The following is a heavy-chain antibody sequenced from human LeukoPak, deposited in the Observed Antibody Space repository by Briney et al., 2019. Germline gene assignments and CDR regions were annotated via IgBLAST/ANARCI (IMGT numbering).Heavy chain of an antibody. V-gene: IGHV4-34*01. Sequence: SETLSLTCTVSGGSISSYYWSWLRQPAGKGLEWIGEINHSGSTNYNPSLKSRVTISVDTSKNQFSLKLSSVTAADTAVYYCASTEGYWGQGTLVTVSS. CDR3: ASTEGY. CDR2: INHSGST. J-gene: IGHJ4*02. CDR1: GGSISSYY.